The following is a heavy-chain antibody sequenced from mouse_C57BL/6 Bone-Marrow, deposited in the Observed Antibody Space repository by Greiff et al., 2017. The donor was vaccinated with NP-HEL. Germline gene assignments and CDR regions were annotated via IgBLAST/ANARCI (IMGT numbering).Heavy chain of an antibody. D-gene: IGHD2-2*01. CDR1: GYTFTNYW. CDR3: ARTGNDAMDY. V-gene: IGHV1-63*01. CDR2: IYPGGGST. J-gene: IGHJ4*01. Sequence: VMLVESGAELVRPGTSVKMSCKASGYTFTNYWIGWAKQRPGHGLAWIGDIYPGGGSTNYNEKLKGKATLTADKSSSTAYMQFSSLTSEDSAIDYCARTGNDAMDYWGQGTSGTVSS.